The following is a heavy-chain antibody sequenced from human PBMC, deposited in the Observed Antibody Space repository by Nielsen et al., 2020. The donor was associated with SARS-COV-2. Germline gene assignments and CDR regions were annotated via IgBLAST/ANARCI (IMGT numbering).Heavy chain of an antibody. J-gene: IGHJ6*02. D-gene: IGHD5-18*01. CDR2: ISYDGSNK. CDR3: ARDSGDTAMNYYYYYGMDV. V-gene: IGHV3-30-3*01. CDR1: GFTFSSYA. Sequence: GGSLRLSCAASGFTFSSYAMHWVRQAPGKGLEWVAVISYDGSNKYYADSVKGRFTISRDNSKNTLYLQMNSLRAEDTAVYYCARDSGDTAMNYYYYYGMDVWGQGTTVTVSS.